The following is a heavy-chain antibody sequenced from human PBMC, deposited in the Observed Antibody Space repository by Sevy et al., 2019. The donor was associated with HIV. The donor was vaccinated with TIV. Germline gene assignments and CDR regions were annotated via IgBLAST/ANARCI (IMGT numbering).Heavy chain of an antibody. J-gene: IGHJ4*02. D-gene: IGHD4-17*01. CDR1: GGSISGYY. CDR3: ARDRGTVTYYFDY. V-gene: IGHV4-59*01. Sequence: SETLSLTCTVSGGSISGYYWTWIRQPPGKGLEWIGYIYYDGSTNYNPSLKSRVTMSLGTSRNQFSLKLSSVTAADTAVYYCARDRGTVTYYFDYWGQGTLVTVSS. CDR2: IYYDGST.